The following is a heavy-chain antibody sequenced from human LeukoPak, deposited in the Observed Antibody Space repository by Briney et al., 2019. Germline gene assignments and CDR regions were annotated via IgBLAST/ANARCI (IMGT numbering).Heavy chain of an antibody. V-gene: IGHV5-51*01. J-gene: IGHJ3*02. D-gene: IGHD3-16*02. CDR3: ARSRAETVPVWGSYRHHDAFDI. CDR1: GYSFTNYW. CDR2: IYPGDSDT. Sequence: GESLKISCKGSGYSFTNYWIGWVRQMPGKGLEWMGIIYPGDSDTTYKPSFQGQVSISADKSISTAYLQWSSLKASDTAMYYCARSRAETVPVWGSYRHHDAFDIWGQGTMVTVSS.